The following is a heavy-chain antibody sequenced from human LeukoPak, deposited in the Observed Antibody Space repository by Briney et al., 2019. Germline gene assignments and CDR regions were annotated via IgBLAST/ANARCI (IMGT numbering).Heavy chain of an antibody. CDR3: ARTGDWSYFDY. V-gene: IGHV4-38-2*01. J-gene: IGHJ4*02. CDR2: IYYSGST. CDR1: GFTFSSYA. D-gene: IGHD2-21*02. Sequence: GSLRLSCAASGFTFSSYAMSWVRQPPGKGLEWIGSIYYSGSTYYNPSLKSRVTISVDTSKNQFSLKLSSVTAADTAVCYCARTGDWSYFDYWGQGTLVTVSS.